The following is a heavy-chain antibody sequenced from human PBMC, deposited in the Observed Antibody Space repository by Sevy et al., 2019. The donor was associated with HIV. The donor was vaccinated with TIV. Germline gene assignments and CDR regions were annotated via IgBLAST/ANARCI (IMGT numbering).Heavy chain of an antibody. CDR1: GFTFSSYA. J-gene: IGHJ4*02. D-gene: IGHD1-7*01. Sequence: GGSLRLSCAASGFTFSSYAMSWVRQAPGKGLEWVSAISGSGGSTYYTDSVKGRFTISRDNSKNTLYLQMNSLRAEDTAVYYCAKAMQQLELQYWGQGTLVTVSS. CDR2: ISGSGGST. CDR3: AKAMQQLELQY. V-gene: IGHV3-23*01.